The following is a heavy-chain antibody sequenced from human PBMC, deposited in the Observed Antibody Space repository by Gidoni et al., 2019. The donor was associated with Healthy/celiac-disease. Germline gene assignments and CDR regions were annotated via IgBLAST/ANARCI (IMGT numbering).Heavy chain of an antibody. V-gene: IGHV1-69*01. CDR2: ITPSFGTA. Sequence: RQAPGQGLEWMGGITPSFGTANYAQKFQGRVTITADESTSTAYMELSSLRSEDTAVYYCAREPYLFGATEGHDAFDIWGQGTMVTVSS. D-gene: IGHD2-21*01. J-gene: IGHJ3*02. CDR3: AREPYLFGATEGHDAFDI.